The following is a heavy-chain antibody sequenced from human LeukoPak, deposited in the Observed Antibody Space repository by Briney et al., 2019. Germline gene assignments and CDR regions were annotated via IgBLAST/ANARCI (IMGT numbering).Heavy chain of an antibody. CDR3: ARVRIAAAFDY. V-gene: IGHV4-34*01. J-gene: IGHJ4*02. CDR2: INHSGST. CDR1: GGSFSGYY. D-gene: IGHD6-13*01. Sequence: PSETLSLTCAVYGGSFSGYYWSWIRQPPGKGLEWIGEINHSGSTNYNPSLKSRVTISVDASKNQFSLKLSSVTAADTAVYYCARVRIAAAFDYWGQGTLVTVSS.